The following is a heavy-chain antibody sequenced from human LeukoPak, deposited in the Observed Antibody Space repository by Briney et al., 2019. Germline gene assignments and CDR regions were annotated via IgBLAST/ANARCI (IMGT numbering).Heavy chain of an antibody. CDR1: GFTFSSYA. D-gene: IGHD6-19*01. V-gene: IGHV3-64*01. J-gene: IGHJ5*02. CDR2: ISSNGGST. Sequence: PGGSLRLSCAASGFTFSSYAMHWVRQAPGKGLEYVSAISSNGGSTYYANSVKGRFTISRDNSKNTLYLQMGSLRAEDMAVYYCARDLHSSGLGENWFDPWGQGTLVTVSS. CDR3: ARDLHSSGLGENWFDP.